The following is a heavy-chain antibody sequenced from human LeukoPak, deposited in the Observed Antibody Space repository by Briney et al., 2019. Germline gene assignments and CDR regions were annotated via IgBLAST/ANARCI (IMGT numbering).Heavy chain of an antibody. D-gene: IGHD2-2*01. CDR2: ISSSSSYI. J-gene: IGHJ4*02. CDR1: GFTFSDYS. V-gene: IGHV3-21*01. Sequence: GGSLRLSCAASGFTFSDYSMNWVRQAPGKGLEWVSSISSSSSYIYYADSVKGRFTISRDNAKNSLYLQMNSLRAEDTAVYHCATLGYCSSTSCYVGVHSWGQGTLVTVSS. CDR3: ATLGYCSSTSCYVGVHS.